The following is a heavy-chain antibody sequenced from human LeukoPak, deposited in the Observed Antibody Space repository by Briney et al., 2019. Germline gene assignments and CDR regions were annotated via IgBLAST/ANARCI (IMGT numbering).Heavy chain of an antibody. V-gene: IGHV1-69*05. J-gene: IGHJ4*02. CDR3: ARGRWDGYTLFDY. Sequence: SVKVSCXASGGTFSSYAISWVRQAPGQGLEWMGGIIPIFGTASYAQKFQGRVTITTDESTSTAYMELSSLRSEDTAVCYCARGRWDGYTLFDYWGQGTLVTVSS. CDR1: GGTFSSYA. D-gene: IGHD5-24*01. CDR2: IIPIFGTA.